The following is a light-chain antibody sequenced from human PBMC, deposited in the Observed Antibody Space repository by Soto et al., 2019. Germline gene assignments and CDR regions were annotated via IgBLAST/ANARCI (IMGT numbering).Light chain of an antibody. CDR1: QGISHY. V-gene: IGKV1-27*01. J-gene: IGKJ1*01. CDR3: QKYNSASWT. Sequence: DIQMTQSPSSLSASVGDRVTITCRASQGISHYLAWYQQKPGKVPKLLIYAASTLQSGVPSRFSGSGSGTDFTLTISSLQPEDVTTCYCQKYNSASWTFDQGTKVEIK. CDR2: AAS.